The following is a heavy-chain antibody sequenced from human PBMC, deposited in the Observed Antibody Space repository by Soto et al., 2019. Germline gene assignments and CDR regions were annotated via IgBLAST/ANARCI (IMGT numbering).Heavy chain of an antibody. CDR3: ASTYYTGDSGPYDY. V-gene: IGHV4-31*03. Sequence: QVQLQESDPGLVKPSQTLSLTCTVSGDSISSGGYYWSWIRQHPGKGLEWIGYIYYSGTTYYNPSLESRVSISADTSENQFSLKVKSVTVADTAVYYCASTYYTGDSGPYDYWGQGTLVTVSS. CDR1: GDSISSGGYY. CDR2: IYYSGTT. D-gene: IGHD1-26*01. J-gene: IGHJ4*02.